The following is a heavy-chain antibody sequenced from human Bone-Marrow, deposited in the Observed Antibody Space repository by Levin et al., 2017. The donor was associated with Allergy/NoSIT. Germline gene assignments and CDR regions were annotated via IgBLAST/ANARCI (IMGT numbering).Heavy chain of an antibody. CDR1: GFTFSSYW. J-gene: IGHJ4*02. D-gene: IGHD4-17*01. CDR3: ARLRGYGDYSFDY. Sequence: TGGSLRLSCAASGFTFSSYWMSWVRQAPGKGLEWVANIKQDGSEKYYVDSVKGRFTISRDNAKNSLYLQMNSLRAEDTAVYYCARLRGYGDYSFDYWGQGTLVTVSS. CDR2: IKQDGSEK. V-gene: IGHV3-7*01.